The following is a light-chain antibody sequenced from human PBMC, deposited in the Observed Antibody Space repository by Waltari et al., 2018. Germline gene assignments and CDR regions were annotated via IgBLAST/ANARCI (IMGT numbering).Light chain of an antibody. CDR3: QQYDNWLGT. J-gene: IGKJ1*01. CDR2: GAS. Sequence: EIVMTQSPATLSVFPGERATLSCRASQSIRSNLAWYQLKPGQAPRLLIYGASTRATGIPARFSGSGSGTQFTLTISSQQSEDFAVYFCQQYDNWLGTFGQGTKVEIK. V-gene: IGKV3-15*01. CDR1: QSIRSN.